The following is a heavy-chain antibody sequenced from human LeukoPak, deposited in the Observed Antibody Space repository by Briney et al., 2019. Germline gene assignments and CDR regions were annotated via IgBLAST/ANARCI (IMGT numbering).Heavy chain of an antibody. CDR1: GFTFNTYW. CDR3: TRGGGVAVIWEANFDY. Sequence: PGGSLRLSCTASGFTFNTYWMSWVRQAPGKGLEWVANIKQHGSEKYYVDSVKGRFTIARDTAKNSLFLQMNRMSDETAAVYYGTRGGGVAVIWEANFDYWGQGALVTVSS. J-gene: IGHJ4*02. V-gene: IGHV3-7*01. D-gene: IGHD3-22*01. CDR2: IKQHGSEK.